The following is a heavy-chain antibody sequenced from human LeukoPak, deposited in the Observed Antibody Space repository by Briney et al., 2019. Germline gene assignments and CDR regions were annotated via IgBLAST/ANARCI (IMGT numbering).Heavy chain of an antibody. Sequence: GGSLRLSCTASGFTFNSYSMNWVRQAPGRGLECLSYISSTSRTIYYADSVKGRFTISRDNAKNSLYLQMNSLRAEDTAVYYCARDLHCGGDCYPLTYWGQGTLVTVSS. CDR1: GFTFNSYS. J-gene: IGHJ4*02. CDR2: ISSTSRTI. D-gene: IGHD2-21*01. V-gene: IGHV3-48*01. CDR3: ARDLHCGGDCYPLTY.